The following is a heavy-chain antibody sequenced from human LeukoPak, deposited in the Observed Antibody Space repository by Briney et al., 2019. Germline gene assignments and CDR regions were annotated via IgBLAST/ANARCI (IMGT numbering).Heavy chain of an antibody. Sequence: GRSLRLSCAASGFTFSSYGMHWVRQAPGKGLEGVAVIWYDGSNKYYADSVKGRFTISRDNSKNTLYLQMNSLRAEDTAVYYCARSTGTSDYYYMDVWGKGTTVTVSS. D-gene: IGHD1-1*01. V-gene: IGHV3-33*01. CDR1: GFTFSSYG. CDR2: IWYDGSNK. J-gene: IGHJ6*03. CDR3: ARSTGTSDYYYMDV.